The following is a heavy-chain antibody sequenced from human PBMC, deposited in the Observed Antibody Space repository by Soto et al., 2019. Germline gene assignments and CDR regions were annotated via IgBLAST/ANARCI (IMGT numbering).Heavy chain of an antibody. D-gene: IGHD5-18*01. CDR2: IFSNDEK. V-gene: IGHV2-26*01. CDR3: ARVDTAMAVAGYYYYGMDV. J-gene: IGHJ6*02. Sequence: QVTLKESGPVLVKPTETLTLTCTVSGFSLSNARMGVSWIRQPPGKALEWLAHIFSNDEKSYSTSLKSRLTISKDTXXSXVXXTMTNMDPVDTATYYCARVDTAMAVAGYYYYGMDVWGQGTTVTVSS. CDR1: GFSLSNARMG.